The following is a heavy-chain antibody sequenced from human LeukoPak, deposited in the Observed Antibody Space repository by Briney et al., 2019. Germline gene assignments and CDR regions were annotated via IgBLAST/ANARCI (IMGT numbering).Heavy chain of an antibody. CDR3: AKDHRTGSLWYFVY. Sequence: PGGSLRLFCAASGFTFTSYAMSWVRQAPGKGLEWVSAISGSGGSTYYADSVKGRFTISRDNSKNTLYLQMNSLRAEDAAVYYCAKDHRTGSLWYFVYWGQGTLVTVSS. CDR1: GFTFTSYA. CDR2: ISGSGGST. V-gene: IGHV3-23*01. J-gene: IGHJ4*02. D-gene: IGHD1-26*01.